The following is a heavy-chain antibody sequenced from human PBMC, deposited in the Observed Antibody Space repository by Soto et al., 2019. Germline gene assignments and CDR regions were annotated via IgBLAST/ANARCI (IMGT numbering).Heavy chain of an antibody. CDR2: ISGSGGST. J-gene: IGHJ4*02. V-gene: IGHV3-23*01. Sequence: EVQLLESGGGLVQPGGSLRLSCAASGFTFSGSAMSWVRHAPGKGLEWVSTISGSGGSTYYADSVKGRFTISRDNSKNTLYLQMNSLRGEDTAVYYCAPPGRIWSDAHFDYWGQGTLVTVSS. D-gene: IGHD1-1*01. CDR1: GFTFSGSA. CDR3: APPGRIWSDAHFDY.